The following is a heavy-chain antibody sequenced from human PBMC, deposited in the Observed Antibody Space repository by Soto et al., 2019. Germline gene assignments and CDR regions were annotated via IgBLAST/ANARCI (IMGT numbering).Heavy chain of an antibody. J-gene: IGHJ6*02. CDR1: GGSISSSSYY. V-gene: IGHV4-39*01. D-gene: IGHD5-18*01. CDR2: IYYSGST. Sequence: KPSETLSLTCTVSGGSISSSSYYWGWIRQPPGKGLEWIGSIYYSGSTYYNPSLKSRVTISVDTSKNQFSLKPSSVTAADTAVYYCARHSNYRGYSYGQGYYYGMDVWGQGTTVTVSS. CDR3: ARHSNYRGYSYGQGYYYGMDV.